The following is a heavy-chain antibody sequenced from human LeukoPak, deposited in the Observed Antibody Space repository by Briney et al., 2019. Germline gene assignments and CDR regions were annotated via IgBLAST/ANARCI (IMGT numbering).Heavy chain of an antibody. CDR2: ISSSSSYI. J-gene: IGHJ4*02. CDR1: GFTFDDYA. Sequence: GVSLRLSCAASGFTFDDYAMHWVRQAPGKGLEWVSSISSSSSYIYYADSVKGRFTISRDNAKNSLYLQMNSLRAEDTAVYYCARDRYGDYWGQGTLVTVSS. V-gene: IGHV3-21*01. D-gene: IGHD4-17*01. CDR3: ARDRYGDY.